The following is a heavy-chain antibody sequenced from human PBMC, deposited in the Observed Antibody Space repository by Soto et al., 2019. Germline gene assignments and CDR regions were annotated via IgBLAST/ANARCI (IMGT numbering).Heavy chain of an antibody. Sequence: PGGSLRLSCAASGFTFSSYAMSWVRQAPGKGLEWVSAISGSGGSTYYADSVKGRFTISRDNSKNTLYLQMNSLRAEDTAVYYCAKDRAHCGGDCYPDAFEIWGQGTMVTVSS. CDR1: GFTFSSYA. V-gene: IGHV3-23*01. J-gene: IGHJ3*02. CDR3: AKDRAHCGGDCYPDAFEI. D-gene: IGHD2-21*01. CDR2: ISGSGGST.